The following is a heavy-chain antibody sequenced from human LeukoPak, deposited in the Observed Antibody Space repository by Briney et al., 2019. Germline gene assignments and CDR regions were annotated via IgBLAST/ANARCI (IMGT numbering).Heavy chain of an antibody. D-gene: IGHD4-23*01. CDR2: IKSKTDGGTT. V-gene: IGHV3-15*01. CDR1: GFTFNNAW. Sequence: GGSLRLSCAASGFTFNNAWMSWVRQAPGKGLEWVGRIKSKTDGGTTDYAAPVKGRFTISRDDSKNTLSLQKNSLKTEDTAGYCCTAVIRLRWSHAGDYGGQETVDSVS. J-gene: IGHJ4*02. CDR3: TAVIRLRWSHAGDY.